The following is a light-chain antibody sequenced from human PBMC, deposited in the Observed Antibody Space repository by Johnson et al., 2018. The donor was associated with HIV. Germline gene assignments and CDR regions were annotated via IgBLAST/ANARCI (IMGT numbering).Light chain of an antibody. V-gene: IGLV1-41*01. CDR1: ISDVVNYA. J-gene: IGLJ1*01. Sequence: QSVLTQPPSVSAAPGQKVTISCSGGISDVVNYAESWCHRLPGTAPKLLFYENNIRPSGIPERFSGSQSGSSATLGITGRWPADEGDYYCLPGDTGPRTYIFGRGSKVTV. CDR2: ENN. CDR3: LPGDTGPRTYI.